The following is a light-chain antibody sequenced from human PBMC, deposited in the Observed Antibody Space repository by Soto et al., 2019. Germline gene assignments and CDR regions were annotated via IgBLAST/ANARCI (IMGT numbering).Light chain of an antibody. Sequence: QTVVTQPPSASLGASVKLTCTLSSGHSSYAIAWHQKQPEKGPRYLMDLNNDGSHTKGDGIPDRFSGSSSGAERYLIISRLQSEDEADYYCQTWGTGFQVFGGGTKLTVL. CDR3: QTWGTGFQV. CDR2: LNNDGSH. V-gene: IGLV4-69*01. J-gene: IGLJ2*01. CDR1: SGHSSYA.